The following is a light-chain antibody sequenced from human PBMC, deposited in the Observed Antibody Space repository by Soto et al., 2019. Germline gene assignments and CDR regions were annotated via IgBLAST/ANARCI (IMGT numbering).Light chain of an antibody. V-gene: IGLV1-40*01. J-gene: IGLJ2*01. CDR3: QSYASSLSGHVV. CDR2: GNS. Sequence: QSVLTQPPSVSGAPGQRVIISCTGSSSNIGAGYDVHWYQQLPGTAPKLLIYGNSNRPSGVPDRFSGSKSGTSASLAITGLQAEDEADYYCQSYASSLSGHVVFGGGTKLTVL. CDR1: SSNIGAGYD.